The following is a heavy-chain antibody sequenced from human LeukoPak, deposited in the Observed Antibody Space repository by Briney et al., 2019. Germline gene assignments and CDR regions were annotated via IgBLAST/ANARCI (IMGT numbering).Heavy chain of an antibody. CDR2: INHSGST. J-gene: IGHJ4*02. D-gene: IGHD2-21*02. CDR3: ARSGVVVTAIRSEWYFDY. Sequence: SETLSLTCAVYGGSFSGYYWSWIRQPPGKGLEWIGEINHSGSTNYNPSLKSRVTISVDTSKNQFSLKLSSVTAADTAVYYCARSGVVVTAIRSEWYFDYWGQGTLVTVSS. CDR1: GGSFSGYY. V-gene: IGHV4-34*01.